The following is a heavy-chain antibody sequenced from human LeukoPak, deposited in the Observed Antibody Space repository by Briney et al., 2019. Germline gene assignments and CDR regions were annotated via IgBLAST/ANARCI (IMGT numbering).Heavy chain of an antibody. CDR3: AKDRYLGYCSSTSCHYYYYYYYMDV. D-gene: IGHD2-2*01. Sequence: GGSLRLSCAASGFTFSSYGMHWVRQAPGKGLEWVAFIRYDGSNKYYADSVKGRFTISRENSKNTLYLQMNSLRAEDTAVYYCAKDRYLGYCSSTSCHYYYYYYYMDVWGKGTTVTVSS. CDR2: IRYDGSNK. CDR1: GFTFSSYG. J-gene: IGHJ6*03. V-gene: IGHV3-30*02.